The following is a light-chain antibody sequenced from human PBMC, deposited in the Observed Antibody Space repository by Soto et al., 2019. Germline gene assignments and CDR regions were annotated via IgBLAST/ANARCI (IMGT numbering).Light chain of an antibody. Sequence: EIVLTQSPGTLSLFPGERATLSCRASQSVSSRNLAWYRQKPGQARSLLIYGAFNRATGIPDRFSGSGSATDFTLTISRLAPAVFALYYCLFYGDSPPAYTFGQGTKLYIK. CDR2: GAF. J-gene: IGKJ2*01. CDR1: QSVSSRN. CDR3: LFYGDSPPAYT. V-gene: IGKV3-20*01.